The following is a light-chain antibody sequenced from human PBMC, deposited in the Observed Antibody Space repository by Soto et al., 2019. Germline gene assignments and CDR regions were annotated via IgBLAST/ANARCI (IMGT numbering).Light chain of an antibody. CDR3: QQRSNWPPYT. V-gene: IGKV3-11*01. J-gene: IGKJ2*01. CDR1: QSVSSY. CDR2: DAS. Sequence: EIVLTQSPATLSLSPGERATLSCRASQSVSSYLAWYQQKPGQAPRLLIYDASNRATGIPVMFSGSGSGIDFTLTISSLEPEDFAVYYCQQRSNWPPYTFGQGTKRQSK.